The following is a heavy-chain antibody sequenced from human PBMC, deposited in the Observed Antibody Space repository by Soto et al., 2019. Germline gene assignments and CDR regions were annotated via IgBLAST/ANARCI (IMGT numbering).Heavy chain of an antibody. CDR1: GFTFSPYW. V-gene: IGHV3-74*01. CDR3: GRGGSNGPNGTDV. D-gene: IGHD4-4*01. J-gene: IGHJ6*02. CDR2: INPDGSST. Sequence: GGSLRLSCAASGFTFSPYWMHWVRQAPGKGLVWVSRINPDGSSTNYADSVKGRFTISRDNAKNTLYLQMNSLRAEDTAVYYCGRGGSNGPNGTDVWGQGTTVTVSS.